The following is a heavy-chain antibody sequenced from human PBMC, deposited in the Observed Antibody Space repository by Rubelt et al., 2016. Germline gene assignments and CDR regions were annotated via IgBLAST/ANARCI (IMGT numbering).Heavy chain of an antibody. J-gene: IGHJ4*02. CDR1: YY. CDR3: ARVTWELPTFDY. D-gene: IGHD1-26*01. CDR2: ISSSSSYT. V-gene: IGHV3-11*06. Sequence: YYWGWIRQAPGKGLEWVSYISSSSSYTNYADSVKGRFTISRDNAKNSLYLQMNSLRAEDTAVYYCARVTWELPTFDYWGQGTLVTVSS.